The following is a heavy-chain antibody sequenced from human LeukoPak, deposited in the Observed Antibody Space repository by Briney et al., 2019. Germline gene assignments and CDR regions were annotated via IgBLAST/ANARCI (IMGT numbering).Heavy chain of an antibody. CDR3: ARRTAGGSGSAFDY. CDR1: GFSFNNYA. CDR2: TRNKANSYTT. V-gene: IGHV3-72*01. J-gene: IGHJ4*02. D-gene: IGHD3-10*01. Sequence: GGSLRLSCVASGFSFNNYAMNWVRQAPGKGLEWVGRTRNKANSYTTEYAASVKGRFTISRDDSKNSLYLQMNSLKTEDTAVYYCARRTAGGSGSAFDYWGQGTLVTVSS.